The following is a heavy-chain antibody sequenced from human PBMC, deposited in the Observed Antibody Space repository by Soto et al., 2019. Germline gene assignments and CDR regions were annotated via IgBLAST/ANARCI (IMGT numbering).Heavy chain of an antibody. CDR1: GFTSSDHY. J-gene: IGHJ4*02. D-gene: IGHD1-1*01. CDR2: TANKVNRYTT. Sequence: TGGSLRLSCAASGFTSSDHYFDWVRQAPGKGLEWIGRTANKVNRYTTEYAASVKGRFTISRDDSQNSLYLHMNSLKTEDTAVYYCARYAATFGTTLDYWGQGTLVTVSS. V-gene: IGHV3-72*01. CDR3: ARYAATFGTTLDY.